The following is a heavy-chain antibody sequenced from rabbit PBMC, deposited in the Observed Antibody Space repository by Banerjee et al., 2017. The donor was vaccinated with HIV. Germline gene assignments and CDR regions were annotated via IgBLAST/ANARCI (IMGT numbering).Heavy chain of an antibody. CDR3: ARGSDGSGWGRYFNL. CDR1: GFDFNNYY. CDR2: IDPIFGTT. Sequence: QLKESGGGLVQPGGSLKLSCKASGFDFNNYYMNWVRQAPGKGLEWIGYIDPIFGTTCYASWVNGRFTISSHNAQNTLYLQLNSLTVADTATYFCARGSDGSGWGRYFNLWGPGTLVTVS. J-gene: IGHJ4*01. D-gene: IGHD4-1*01. V-gene: IGHV1S7*01.